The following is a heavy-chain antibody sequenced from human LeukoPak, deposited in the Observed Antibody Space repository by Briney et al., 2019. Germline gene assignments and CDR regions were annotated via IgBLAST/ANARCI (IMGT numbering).Heavy chain of an antibody. CDR1: GFSVSSFG. D-gene: IGHD6-19*01. V-gene: IGHV3-23*01. J-gene: IGHJ4*02. CDR2: ISVNGETA. CDR3: AQGYSSGWYPY. Sequence: PGGSLRLSCAVSGFSVSSFGMSWVRQAPGKGLDWISAISVNGETAYYADSVKGRFIISRDNSKNTLYLQLSSLRAEDTAVYYCAQGYSSGWYPYWGQGSLVSVSS.